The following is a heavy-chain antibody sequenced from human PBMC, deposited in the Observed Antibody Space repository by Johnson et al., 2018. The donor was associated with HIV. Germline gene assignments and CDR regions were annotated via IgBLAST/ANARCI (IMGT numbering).Heavy chain of an antibody. CDR3: SYIFVDTAMDKTTTDAFDI. CDR1: GFTFSSYG. Sequence: VQVVESGGGVVQPGGSLRLSCAASGFTFSSYGMHWVRQAPGKGLEWVAFIRYDGSNKYYADSVKGRFTISRDNSKNTLYPQMNSLRAEDTAVYYCSYIFVDTAMDKTTTDAFDIWGQGTMVTVSS. J-gene: IGHJ3*02. V-gene: IGHV3-30*02. D-gene: IGHD5-18*01. CDR2: IRYDGSNK.